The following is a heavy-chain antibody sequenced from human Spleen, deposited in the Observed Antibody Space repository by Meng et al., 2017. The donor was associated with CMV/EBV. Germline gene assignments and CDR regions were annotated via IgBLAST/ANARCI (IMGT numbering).Heavy chain of an antibody. CDR3: ARVRYTYYDFWSALDY. CDR1: FSFDEYG. V-gene: IGHV3-20*03. CDR2: INWNGGST. J-gene: IGHJ4*02. Sequence: FSFDEYGMSWVRQAPGKGLEWVSGINWNGGSTGYADSVKGRFTISRDNAKNSLYLQMNSLRAEDTALYYCARVRYTYYDFWSALDYWGQGTLVTVSS. D-gene: IGHD3-3*01.